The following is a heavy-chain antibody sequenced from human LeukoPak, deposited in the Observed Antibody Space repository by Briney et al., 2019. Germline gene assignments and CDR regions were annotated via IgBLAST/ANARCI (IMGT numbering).Heavy chain of an antibody. CDR3: ARDRGVMTGDAFDI. CDR2: ISGSGDYT. Sequence: GGSLRLSCAASGFTFSSYAMSWVRQAPGQGLEWVSGISGSGDYTNYADSVRGRFTISRDNAKNSLYLQMNTLRAEDTPVYSCARDRGVMTGDAFDIWGQGTMVTVSS. CDR1: GFTFSSYA. V-gene: IGHV3-23*01. D-gene: IGHD3-10*01. J-gene: IGHJ3*02.